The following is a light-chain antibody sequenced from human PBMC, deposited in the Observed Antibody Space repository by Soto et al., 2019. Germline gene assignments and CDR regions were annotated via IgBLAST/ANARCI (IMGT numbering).Light chain of an antibody. CDR2: DSS. V-gene: IGKV1-5*01. Sequence: DIQMTQSPSTLSAYIGDRVTISCRASQSISTWLAWYQQESGRAPKLLIYDSSSLESGVPSRFSGSGSGTEFSLTISSLQPDDFATYFCQQYDSFSITFGQGTRLEI. CDR1: QSISTW. J-gene: IGKJ5*01. CDR3: QQYDSFSIT.